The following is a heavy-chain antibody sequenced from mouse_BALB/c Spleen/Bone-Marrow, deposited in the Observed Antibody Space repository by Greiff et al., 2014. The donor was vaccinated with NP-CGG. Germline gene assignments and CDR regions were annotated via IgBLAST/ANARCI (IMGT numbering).Heavy chain of an antibody. V-gene: IGHV14-3*02. CDR1: GFNIKDTY. CDR3: ACYYYGSSWGFAY. J-gene: IGHJ3*01. Sequence: VHVKQSGAELVKPGASVKLSCTASGFNIKDTYMHWVKQRPEQGLEWIGRIDPANGNTKYDPKFQGKATITADTSSNTAYLQLSSLTSEDAAVYDCACYYYGSSWGFAYWGQGTLVTVSA. D-gene: IGHD1-1*01. CDR2: IDPANGNT.